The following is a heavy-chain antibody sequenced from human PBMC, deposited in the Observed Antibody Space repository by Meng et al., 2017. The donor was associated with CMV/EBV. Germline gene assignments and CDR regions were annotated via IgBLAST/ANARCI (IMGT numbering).Heavy chain of an antibody. CDR3: ARGGSDYDFWSGYSYWFDP. J-gene: IGHJ5*02. CDR1: TFSNYY. D-gene: IGHD3-3*01. Sequence: TFSNYYINWVRQATGQGLEWMGGMNPNSGNTGYAQKFQGRATMTRNTSISTAYMELSSLRSEDTAVYYCARGGSDYDFWSGYSYWFDPWGQGTLVTVSS. CDR2: MNPNSGNT. V-gene: IGHV1-8*01.